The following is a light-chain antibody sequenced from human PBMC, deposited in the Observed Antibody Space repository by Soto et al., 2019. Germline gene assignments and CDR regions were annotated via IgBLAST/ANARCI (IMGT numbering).Light chain of an antibody. CDR3: SSYAGSNNFV. Sequence: QSVLTQPPSASGSPGQSVTISCTGTSSDVGGYNYVSWYQQHPGKAPKLMIYAVSKRPSGVPDRFSGSKSGNTASLTVSGLQADDEADYYCSSYAGSNNFVFGTGTKLTVL. CDR2: AVS. V-gene: IGLV2-8*01. CDR1: SSDVGGYNY. J-gene: IGLJ1*01.